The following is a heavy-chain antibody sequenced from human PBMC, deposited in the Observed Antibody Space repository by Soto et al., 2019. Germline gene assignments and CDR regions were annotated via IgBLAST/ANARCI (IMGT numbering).Heavy chain of an antibody. CDR1: GVSFSDYS. V-gene: IGHV3-21*06. J-gene: IGHJ4*02. CDR2: ITGNSEYK. Sequence: LRLSCVVSGVSFSDYSMNWVRQAPGKGLEWVSLITGNSEYKYYAGSVKGRFTVSRDNAKNSLYLQMNSLTVEDTAVYYCARSGELLQTFDSWGQGTPVTVS. CDR3: ARSGELLQTFDS. D-gene: IGHD3-22*01.